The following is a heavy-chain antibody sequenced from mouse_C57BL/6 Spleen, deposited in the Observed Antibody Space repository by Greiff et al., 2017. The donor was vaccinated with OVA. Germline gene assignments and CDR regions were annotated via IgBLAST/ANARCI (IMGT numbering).Heavy chain of an antibody. J-gene: IGHJ2*01. D-gene: IGHD1-2*01. CDR3: ARGGEDYGSYYFDY. CDR2: IDPSDSET. Sequence: VQLQQPGAELVRPGSSVKLSCKASGYTFTSYWLHWVKQRPIQGLEWIGNIDPSDSETHYNQKFKDKATLTVDKSSSTAYMQLSSLTSEDSAVYYCARGGEDYGSYYFDYWGQGTTLTVSS. V-gene: IGHV1-52*01. CDR1: GYTFTSYW.